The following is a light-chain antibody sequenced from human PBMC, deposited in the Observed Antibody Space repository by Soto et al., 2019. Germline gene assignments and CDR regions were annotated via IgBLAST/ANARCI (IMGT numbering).Light chain of an antibody. CDR2: GAS. CDR1: QSVSSN. J-gene: IGKJ1*01. V-gene: IGKV3-15*01. CDR3: QHNRCSLM. Sequence: EIVITQRPATRSVSQGQRPTLSSMASQSVSSNLVWYQQKPGQAPRLLIYGASTRATGIPARFSGSGSWREFSPLTISRLYTDVVVVYYCQHNRCSLMFGQGTKVDI.